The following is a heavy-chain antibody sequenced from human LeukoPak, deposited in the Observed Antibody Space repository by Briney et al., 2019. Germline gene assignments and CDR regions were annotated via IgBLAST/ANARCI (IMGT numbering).Heavy chain of an antibody. CDR1: GYSFTGSW. Sequence: GESLKISCKGSGYSFTGSWLPWVRQAQGRGLVWVSRINTDGSSTSYADSVKGRFTISRDNAKNTLYLQMNSLRAEDTAVYYCARGITTGDYWGQGTLVTVSS. V-gene: IGHV3-74*01. D-gene: IGHD3-16*01. J-gene: IGHJ4*02. CDR3: ARGITTGDY. CDR2: INTDGSST.